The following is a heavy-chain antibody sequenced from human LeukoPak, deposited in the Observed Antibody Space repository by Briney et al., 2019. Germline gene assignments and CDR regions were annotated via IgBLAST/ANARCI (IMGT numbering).Heavy chain of an antibody. J-gene: IGHJ5*02. V-gene: IGHV4-39*01. Sequence: PSETLSLTCTISGGFISSSSYYWGWIRQPPGKGLEWIGSIYYSGSTYYNPSLKSRVTISVDTSKNQFSLKLSSVTAADTAVYYCARVFGAHRYYDFWSGYDNWFDPWGQGTLVTVSS. CDR2: IYYSGST. CDR1: GGFISSSSYY. CDR3: ARVFGAHRYYDFWSGYDNWFDP. D-gene: IGHD3-3*01.